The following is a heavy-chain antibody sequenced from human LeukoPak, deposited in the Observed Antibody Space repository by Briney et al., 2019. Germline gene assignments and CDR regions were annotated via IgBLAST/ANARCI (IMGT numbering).Heavy chain of an antibody. CDR3: AGHPFPTRYYYGMDV. CDR1: GFSFTSYS. D-gene: IGHD3-10*01. Sequence: GGSLRLSCTASGFSFTSYSMHWVRQAPGKGLEWLAVISNDAYTQYYSDSVKGRFTISRDNSKNTLYLDMNSLRHEDTAVYYCAGHPFPTRYYYGMDVWGQATTATVSS. CDR2: ISNDAYTQ. J-gene: IGHJ6*02. V-gene: IGHV3-30*04.